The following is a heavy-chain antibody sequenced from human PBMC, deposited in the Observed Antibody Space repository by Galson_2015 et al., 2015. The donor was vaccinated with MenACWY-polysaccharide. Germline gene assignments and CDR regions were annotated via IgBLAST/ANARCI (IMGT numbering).Heavy chain of an antibody. J-gene: IGHJ4*02. CDR1: GFIFSTSG. V-gene: IGHV3-21*01. CDR2: ITSSSTDI. Sequence: SLRLSCAGFGFIFSTSGMSWVRQAPAKGLEWVSSITSSSTDIYYADSLKGRFTISRDDAKNSLYLQMNSLRVEDTAVYYCATDGFGWSRVKWGQGTLVTVSA. D-gene: IGHD6-19*01. CDR3: ATDGFGWSRVK.